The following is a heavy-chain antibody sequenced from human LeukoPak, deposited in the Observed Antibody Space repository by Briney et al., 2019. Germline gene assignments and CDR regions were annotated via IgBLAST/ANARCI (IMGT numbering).Heavy chain of an antibody. Sequence: PGGSLRLSCAASGFTFSTYWMHWVRQVPGKGPVWVSRINSDGSRITYADSVKGRFTISRDNAKNTLYLQMNSLRAEDTAVYYCAKVIAVALFDYWGQGTLVTVSS. CDR2: INSDGSRI. D-gene: IGHD6-19*01. CDR1: GFTFSTYW. V-gene: IGHV3-74*01. J-gene: IGHJ4*02. CDR3: AKVIAVALFDY.